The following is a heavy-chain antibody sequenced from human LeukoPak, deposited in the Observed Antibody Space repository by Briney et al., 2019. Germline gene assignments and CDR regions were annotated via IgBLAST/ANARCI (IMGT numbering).Heavy chain of an antibody. CDR2: ISSSGDST. D-gene: IGHD2-2*01. Sequence: GGSLRPSCAASGFTFSNYAMGWVRQAPGKGLEWVSSISSSGDSTFYADSVKGRFTISKDNAQNSLYLQMNSLRVEDTAVYYCARRLCTSTSCYRSMDVWGRGTTVTVSS. J-gene: IGHJ6*04. CDR1: GFTFSNYA. CDR3: ARRLCTSTSCYRSMDV. V-gene: IGHV3-23*01.